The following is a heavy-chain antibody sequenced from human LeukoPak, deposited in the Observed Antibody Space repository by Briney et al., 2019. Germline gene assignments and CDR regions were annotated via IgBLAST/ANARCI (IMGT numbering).Heavy chain of an antibody. CDR1: GGSISSGSYY. Sequence: SQTLSLTCTVSGGSISSGSYYWSWIRQPAGKGLEWIGRTYTSGSTNYNPSLKSRVTISVDTSKNQFSLKLSSVTAADTAVYYCARDRGSSGWFDYWGQGTLVTVSS. V-gene: IGHV4-61*02. D-gene: IGHD3-10*01. CDR3: ARDRGSSGWFDY. J-gene: IGHJ4*02. CDR2: TYTSGST.